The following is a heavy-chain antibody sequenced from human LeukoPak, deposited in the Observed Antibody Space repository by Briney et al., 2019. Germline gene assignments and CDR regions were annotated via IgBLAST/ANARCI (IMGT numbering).Heavy chain of an antibody. Sequence: ASVKVSCKASGGTFSSYAISWVRQAPGQGLEWMGGIIPIFGTANYAQRFQGRVTITTDESTSTAYMELSSLRSEDTAVYYCARGIAVAGGYFDYWGQGTLVTVSS. D-gene: IGHD6-19*01. V-gene: IGHV1-69*05. CDR3: ARGIAVAGGYFDY. CDR1: GGTFSSYA. J-gene: IGHJ4*02. CDR2: IIPIFGTA.